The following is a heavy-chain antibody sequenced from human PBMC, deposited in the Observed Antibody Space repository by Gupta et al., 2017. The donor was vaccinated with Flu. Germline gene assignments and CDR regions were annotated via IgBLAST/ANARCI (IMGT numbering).Heavy chain of an antibody. J-gene: IGHJ6*02. CDR2: INHSGST. V-gene: IGHV4-34*01. CDR3: AREVMDDDSWSGYDV. CDR1: GGSFSGYY. D-gene: IGHD3-3*01. Sequence: QVQLQQWGAGLLKPSETLSLTCAVYGGSFSGYYWSWIRQPPGKGLEWIGEINHSGSTNYNHARKSRVTISVEKSKNKAARKLRSVTAAETAVYYCAREVMDDDSWSGYDVGCQGTTVTVYS.